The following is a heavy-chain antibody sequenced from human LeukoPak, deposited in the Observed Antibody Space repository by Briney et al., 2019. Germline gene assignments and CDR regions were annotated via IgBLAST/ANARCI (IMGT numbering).Heavy chain of an antibody. D-gene: IGHD3-16*01. CDR2: INPSGGST. J-gene: IGHJ6*03. V-gene: IGHV1-46*01. CDR1: GYTFTSYY. Sequence: GASVKVSCKASGYTFTSYYMHWVRLAPGPGLEWMGIINPSGGSTSYAQKFQGRVTMTRDMSTSTVYMELSSLRSEDTAVYYCASNVGGGSAMDVWGKGTTVTVSS. CDR3: ASNVGGGSAMDV.